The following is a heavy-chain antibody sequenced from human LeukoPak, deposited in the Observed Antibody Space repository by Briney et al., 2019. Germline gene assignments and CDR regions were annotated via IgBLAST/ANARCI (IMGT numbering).Heavy chain of an antibody. CDR3: ANSLWFGELPWFDP. CDR2: IIPIFGTA. V-gene: IGHV1-69*13. J-gene: IGHJ5*02. CDR1: GGTFSSYA. D-gene: IGHD3-10*01. Sequence: SVKVSCKASGGTFSSYAISWVRQAPGQGLEWMGGIIPIFGTANYAQKFQGRVTITADESTSTAYMELSSLRSEDTAVYYCANSLWFGELPWFDPWGQGTLVTVSS.